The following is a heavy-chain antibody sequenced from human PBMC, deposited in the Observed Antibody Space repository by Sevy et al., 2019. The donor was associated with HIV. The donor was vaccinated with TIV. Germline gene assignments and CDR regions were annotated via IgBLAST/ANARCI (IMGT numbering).Heavy chain of an antibody. D-gene: IGHD6-19*01. Sequence: GGSLRLSCAASGFTFSSYSMNWVRQAPGKGLEWVSSISSSSSYIYYADSVKGRFNISRDNAKNSQYLQMNSLRAEDTAVYYCARGDGAVAGLYYYYMDVWGKGTTVTVSS. CDR3: ARGDGAVAGLYYYYMDV. CDR1: GFTFSSYS. J-gene: IGHJ6*03. CDR2: ISSSSSYI. V-gene: IGHV3-21*01.